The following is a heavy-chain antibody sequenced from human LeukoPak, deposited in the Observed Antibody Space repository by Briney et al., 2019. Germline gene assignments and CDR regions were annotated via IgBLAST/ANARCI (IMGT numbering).Heavy chain of an antibody. V-gene: IGHV4-34*01. CDR1: GGSFSGYY. CDR3: ARGRLSSGWYGCLDY. J-gene: IGHJ4*02. D-gene: IGHD6-19*01. CDR2: INHSGST. Sequence: PSETLSLTCAVYGGSFSGYYWSWIRQPPGKGLEWIGEINHSGSTNYNPSLKSRVTISVDTSKNQFSLKLSSVTAADTAVYYCARGRLSSGWYGCLDYWGQGTLVTVSS.